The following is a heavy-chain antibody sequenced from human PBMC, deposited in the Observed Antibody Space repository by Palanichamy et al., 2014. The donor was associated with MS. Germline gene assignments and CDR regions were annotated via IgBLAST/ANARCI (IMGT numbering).Heavy chain of an antibody. V-gene: IGHV3-15*01. Sequence: EVQLVESGGGLVEPGGSLRLSCAASGFAFSQAYMSWVRQAPGKGLEWLGRIISKKDGGAIDYGEPVKGRFTISRDDSKNTLYLQMNGLKTEDIAVYYCITDQKYYYGSGARGDYWGQGTLVTVSS. CDR3: ITDQKYYYGSGARGDY. CDR2: IISKKDGGAI. D-gene: IGHD3-10*01. J-gene: IGHJ4*02. CDR1: GFAFSQAY.